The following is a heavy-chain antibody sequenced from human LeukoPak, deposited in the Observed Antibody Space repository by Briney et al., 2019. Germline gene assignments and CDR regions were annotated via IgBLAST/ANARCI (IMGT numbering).Heavy chain of an antibody. CDR1: GYTFTGYY. D-gene: IGHD1-7*01. CDR3: ARDRHNWNSNWFDP. V-gene: IGHV1-2*02. Sequence: ASVKVSCRASGYTFTGYYMHWVRQAPGQGLEWMGWINPNSGGTNYAQKFQGRVTMTRDTSISTAYMELSRLRSDDTAVYYCARDRHNWNSNWFDPWGQGTLVTVSS. CDR2: INPNSGGT. J-gene: IGHJ5*02.